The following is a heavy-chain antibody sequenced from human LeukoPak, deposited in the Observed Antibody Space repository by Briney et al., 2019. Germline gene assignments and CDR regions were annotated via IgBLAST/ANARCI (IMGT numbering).Heavy chain of an antibody. CDR3: ARDPTQSGSFDY. D-gene: IGHD2-15*01. CDR1: GGSISSGGYY. V-gene: IGHV4-31*03. J-gene: IGHJ4*02. Sequence: SETPSLTCTVSGGSISSGGYYWSWIRQHPGKGLEWIGYIYYSGSTYYNPSLKSRVTISVDTSKNQFSLKLSSVTAADTAVYYCARDPTQSGSFDYWGQGTLVTVSS. CDR2: IYYSGST.